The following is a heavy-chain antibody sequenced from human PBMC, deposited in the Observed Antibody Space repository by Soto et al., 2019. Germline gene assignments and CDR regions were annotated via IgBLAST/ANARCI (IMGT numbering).Heavy chain of an antibody. CDR3: APLSVSLSGPYGIHV. CDR1: GGSFSGYY. D-gene: IGHD2-15*01. V-gene: IGHV4-34*01. J-gene: IGHJ6*02. CDR2: INHSGST. Sequence: SETLSLTCAVYGGSFSGYYWSWIRQPPGKGLEWIGEINHSGSTNYNPSLKSRVTISVDTSKNQFSVRLNSVTASDTAVYYCAPLSVSLSGPYGIHVWGQGTTVTVS.